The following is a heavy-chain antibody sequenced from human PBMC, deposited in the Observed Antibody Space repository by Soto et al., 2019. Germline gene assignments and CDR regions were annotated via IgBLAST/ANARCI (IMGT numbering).Heavy chain of an antibody. J-gene: IGHJ6*03. CDR3: ARDVQGVAGNYYYYYMDV. D-gene: IGHD6-19*01. CDR2: ISSSGSTI. Sequence: QVQLVESGGGLVKPGGSLRLSCAASGFTFSDYYMSWIRQAPGKGLEWVSYISSSGSTIYYADSVKGRFTMCRDNAKNSLYLQMNSLKAEDTAVYYCARDVQGVAGNYYYYYMDVWGKGTTVTVSS. V-gene: IGHV3-11*01. CDR1: GFTFSDYY.